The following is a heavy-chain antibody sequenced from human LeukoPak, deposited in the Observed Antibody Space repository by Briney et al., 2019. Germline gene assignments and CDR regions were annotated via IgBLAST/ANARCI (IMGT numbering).Heavy chain of an antibody. V-gene: IGHV1-18*01. CDR2: ISAYNGKT. CDR1: GYTFTDYA. CDR3: AREVWCGSGNCYSHGFDI. Sequence: ASVKVSCKASGYTFTDYAVIWVRQAPGEGLEWMTYISAYNGKTEYAHNIQGRVTVTTDTSTRTGYLELRGLTSDDTAVYDCAREVWCGSGNCYSHGFDIWGQGTLVTVA. D-gene: IGHD2-15*01. J-gene: IGHJ3*02.